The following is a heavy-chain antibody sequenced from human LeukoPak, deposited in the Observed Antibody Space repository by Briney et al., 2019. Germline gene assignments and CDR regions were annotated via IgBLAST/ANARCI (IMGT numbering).Heavy chain of an antibody. J-gene: IGHJ4*02. CDR3: ARGHSIFDY. CDR1: GFTFSTYV. CDR2: ISGGGDNT. Sequence: GGSLRLSCAASGFTFSTYVMSWVRQAPGKGLEWVSGISGGGDNTYYADSVKGRFTISRDSSKNTLYLQMNSLRAEDTAVYYCARGHSIFDYWGQGTLVTVSS. D-gene: IGHD3-3*02. V-gene: IGHV3-23*01.